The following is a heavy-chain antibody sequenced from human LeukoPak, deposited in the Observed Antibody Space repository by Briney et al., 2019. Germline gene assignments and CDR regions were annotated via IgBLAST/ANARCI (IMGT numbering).Heavy chain of an antibody. J-gene: IGHJ4*02. CDR2: ISGSGGST. CDR3: AKDPGEWELLGYFDY. D-gene: IGHD1-26*01. Sequence: GGSLRLSCAASGFTFSSYAMSWVRQAPGKGLEWVSAISGSGGSTYYADSVKGRFTISRDNSKNTLYLQMNSLRAEDTALYYCAKDPGEWELLGYFDYWGQGTLVTVSS. V-gene: IGHV3-23*01. CDR1: GFTFSSYA.